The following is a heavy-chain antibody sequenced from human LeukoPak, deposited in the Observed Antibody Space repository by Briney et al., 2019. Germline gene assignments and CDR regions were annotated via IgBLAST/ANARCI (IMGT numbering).Heavy chain of an antibody. D-gene: IGHD3-3*01. V-gene: IGHV4-59*01. Sequence: SETLSLTCTVSGGSIRSYYWSWIRQPPGKGLEWIGYIYFSGSTSYNPSLKSRVTISVDRSKNQFSLKLSSVAAADTAVYYCARSYDTNFDYWGQGTLVAVSS. CDR1: GGSIRSYY. CDR2: IYFSGST. CDR3: ARSYDTNFDY. J-gene: IGHJ4*02.